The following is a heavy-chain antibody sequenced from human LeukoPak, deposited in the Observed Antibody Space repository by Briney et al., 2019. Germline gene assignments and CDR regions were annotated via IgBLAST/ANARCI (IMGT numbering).Heavy chain of an antibody. V-gene: IGHV3-48*03. Sequence: GGSLRLSCAASGFTFSSYEMNWVRQAPGKGLEWVSYISSSGSTIYYADSVKGRFTISRGNAKNSLYMQMNSLRAEDTAVYYCARGYCSGGSCYSPRGGYSYGLAFLYWGQGTLVTVSS. CDR2: ISSSGSTI. CDR1: GFTFSSYE. D-gene: IGHD2-15*01. CDR3: ARGYCSGGSCYSPRGGYSYGLAFLY. J-gene: IGHJ4*02.